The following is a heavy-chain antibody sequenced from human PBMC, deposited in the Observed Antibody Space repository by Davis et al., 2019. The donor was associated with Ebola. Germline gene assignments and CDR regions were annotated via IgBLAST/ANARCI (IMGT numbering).Heavy chain of an antibody. V-gene: IGHV3-48*01. D-gene: IGHD2-2*01. CDR2: ISSSSSTI. CDR3: ARVRFGDIVVVPARVNWFDP. J-gene: IGHJ5*02. Sequence: GESLKISCAASGFTFSSYGMHWVRQAPGKGLEWVSYISSSSSTIYYADSVKGRFTISRDNAKNSLYLQMNSLRAEDTAVYYCARVRFGDIVVVPARVNWFDPWGQGTLVTVSS. CDR1: GFTFSSYG.